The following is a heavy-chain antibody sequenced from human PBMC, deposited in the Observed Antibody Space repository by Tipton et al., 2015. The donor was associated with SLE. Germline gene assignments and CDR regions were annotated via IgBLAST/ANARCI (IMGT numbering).Heavy chain of an antibody. V-gene: IGHV4-30-4*01. CDR3: ARGRDYYGSS. Sequence: LRLSCTVSGGSISSGDYYWSWIRQPPGKGLEWIGYIYYSGSTYYNPSLKSRVTISVDTSKNQFSLKLSSVTAADTAVYYCARGRDYYGSSWGQGTLVTVSS. D-gene: IGHD3-10*01. J-gene: IGHJ4*02. CDR1: GGSISSGDYY. CDR2: IYYSGST.